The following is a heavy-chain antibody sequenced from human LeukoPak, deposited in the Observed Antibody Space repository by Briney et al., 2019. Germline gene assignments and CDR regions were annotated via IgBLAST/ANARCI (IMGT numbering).Heavy chain of an antibody. D-gene: IGHD6-13*01. J-gene: IGHJ4*02. CDR1: GDSIRSTSYF. Sequence: SETLSLTCTVSGDSIRSTSYFWGWIRQPPGKGLQWIGSIYFVGNTHYNPSLKSRVTMSVDTSKNQFSLNLSSVTAADTAVYYCARFSSIAAAFDYWGLGTLVTVSS. CDR2: IYFVGNT. V-gene: IGHV4-39*07. CDR3: ARFSSIAAAFDY.